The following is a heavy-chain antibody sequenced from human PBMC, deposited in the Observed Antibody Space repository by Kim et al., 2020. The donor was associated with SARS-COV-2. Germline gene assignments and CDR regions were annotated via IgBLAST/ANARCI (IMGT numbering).Heavy chain of an antibody. CDR3: TTDLKPLRCLARRHPGVDY. J-gene: IGHJ4*02. Sequence: GRFTISKDKSKNTLYLQMNRLKTEDTAVYYCTTDLKPLRCLARRHPGVDYWGQGTLVTVSS. D-gene: IGHD3-3*01. V-gene: IGHV3-15*01.